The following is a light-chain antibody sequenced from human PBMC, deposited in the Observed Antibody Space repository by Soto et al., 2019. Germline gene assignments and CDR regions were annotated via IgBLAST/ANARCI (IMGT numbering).Light chain of an antibody. V-gene: IGKV3-20*01. CDR1: QGVRSD. CDR2: GES. CDR3: QQYGSSGT. J-gene: IGKJ1*01. Sequence: EIVMTQSPATLSVSPGEAATLSCRASQGVRSDLAWYQQKAGQSPRLLIYGESNRATGIPDRFSGSGSGTDFTLTISRLEPEDFAVYYCQQYGSSGTFGQGTKVDIK.